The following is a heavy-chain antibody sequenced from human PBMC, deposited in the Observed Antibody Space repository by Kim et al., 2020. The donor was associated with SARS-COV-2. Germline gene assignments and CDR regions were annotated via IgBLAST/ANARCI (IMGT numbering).Heavy chain of an antibody. Sequence: ASVKVSCKASGYTFTRFGISWVRQAPGQGLEWVGRISGYNGNTKYLKKLQDRVTMTIDTSTTTAYLELRSLRSDDTALYFCARDLSIGGKRGHNCLDPWGQGTLVTVSS. CDR1: GYTFTRFG. J-gene: IGHJ5*02. CDR2: ISGYNGNT. V-gene: IGHV1-18*01. CDR3: ARDLSIGGKRGHNCLDP. D-gene: IGHD3-3*01.